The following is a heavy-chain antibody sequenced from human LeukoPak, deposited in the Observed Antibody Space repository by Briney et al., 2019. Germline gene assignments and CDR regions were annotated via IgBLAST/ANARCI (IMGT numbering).Heavy chain of an antibody. J-gene: IGHJ3*02. Sequence: TSSETLSLTCTVSGGSISSYYWSWIRQPAGKGLEWIGRIYTSGSTNYNSSLRSRVTMSVDTSKNQFSLKLSSVTAADTAVYYCARDSGITMVRGPGAFDIWGQGTMVTVSS. V-gene: IGHV4-4*07. CDR3: ARDSGITMVRGPGAFDI. D-gene: IGHD3-10*01. CDR2: IYTSGST. CDR1: GGSISSYY.